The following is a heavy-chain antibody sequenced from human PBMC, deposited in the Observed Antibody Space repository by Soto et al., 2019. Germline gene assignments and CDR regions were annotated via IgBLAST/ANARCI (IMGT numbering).Heavy chain of an antibody. Sequence: PSETLSLTCAVSGGYISSRGYSWSWIRQPPGKGLEWIGYIYHSGSTYYNPSLKSRVTISVDRSKNQFSLKLSSVTAADTAVYYCARVPDRWGQGTLVTVSS. CDR2: IYHSGST. D-gene: IGHD2-2*01. J-gene: IGHJ5*02. CDR1: GGYISSRGYS. V-gene: IGHV4-30-2*01. CDR3: ARVPDR.